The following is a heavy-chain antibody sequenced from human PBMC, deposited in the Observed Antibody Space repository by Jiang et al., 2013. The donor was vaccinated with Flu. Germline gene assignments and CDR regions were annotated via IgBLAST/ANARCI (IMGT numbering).Heavy chain of an antibody. V-gene: IGHV3-48*03. CDR2: IGSSGYTI. CDR3: ARVPSYGNNNNWFAP. J-gene: IGHJ5*02. CDR1: GFTFSSYE. D-gene: IGHD4-11*01. Sequence: QLLESWGGLVQPGGSLRLSCVASGFTFSSYEMNWVRQAPGKGLEWLSYIGSSGYTIYYADSVKGRFTVSRDNAKNSLYLQMNSLRAEDTAVYYCARVPSYGNNNNWFAPWGQGTLVTVSS.